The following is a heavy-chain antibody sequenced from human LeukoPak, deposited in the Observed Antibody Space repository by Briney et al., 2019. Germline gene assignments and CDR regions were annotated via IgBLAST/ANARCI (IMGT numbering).Heavy chain of an antibody. CDR1: GGSFSGYY. D-gene: IGHD2-21*02. J-gene: IGHJ6*02. CDR3: ARAQPYCGGDCYPINYYYGMDV. V-gene: IGHV4-34*01. Sequence: PSETLSLTCAVYGGSFSGYYWSWIRQPPGKGLEWIGEINHSGSTNYNPSLKSRVTISVDRSKNQFSLKLSSVTAADTAVYYCARAQPYCGGDCYPINYYYGMDVWGQGTTVTVSS. CDR2: INHSGST.